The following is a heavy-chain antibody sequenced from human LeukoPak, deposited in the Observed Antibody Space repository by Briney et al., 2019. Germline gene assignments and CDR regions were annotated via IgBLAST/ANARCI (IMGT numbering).Heavy chain of an antibody. D-gene: IGHD2-15*01. CDR1: GGSISNSAYY. CDR2: IYYSGNT. J-gene: IGHJ4*02. CDR3: ARRGSGPQIEY. V-gene: IGHV4-39*07. Sequence: PSETLSLTCTVSGGSISNSAYYWGWIRQPPGKGLEWIGSIYYSGNTYYNPSLKSRVTISVDTSKNHFSLKLSSVTAADTAVYYCARRGSGPQIEYWGQGTLVTVSS.